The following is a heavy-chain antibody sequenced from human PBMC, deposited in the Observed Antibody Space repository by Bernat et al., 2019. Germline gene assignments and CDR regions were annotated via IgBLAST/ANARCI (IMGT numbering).Heavy chain of an antibody. CDR3: AKAGAYRDFLDV. CDR2: ISYEGSNK. V-gene: IGHV3-30*04. Sequence: QVQLVESGGGVVQPGRSLRLSCAASGFSFSSYAMHWVRQAPGKGLEWVAVISYEGSNKYYADSVKGRFSISRDNSKNTLYLQMDSLRAEDTAVYFCAKAGAYRDFLDVWGQGTTVTVSS. CDR1: GFSFSSYA. J-gene: IGHJ6*02. D-gene: IGHD3/OR15-3a*01.